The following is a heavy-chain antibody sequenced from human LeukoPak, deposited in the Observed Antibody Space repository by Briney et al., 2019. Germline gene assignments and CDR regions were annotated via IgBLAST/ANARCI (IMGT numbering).Heavy chain of an antibody. D-gene: IGHD6-13*01. CDR2: ISYDGGNK. Sequence: PGRSLRLSCAASGFTFSSYAMHWVRQAPGKGLEWVAVISYDGGNKYYADSVKGRFTISRDNSKNTLYLQMNSLRAEDTAVYYCARDQQQLALDYWGQGTLVTVSS. CDR1: GFTFSSYA. V-gene: IGHV3-30*04. CDR3: ARDQQQLALDY. J-gene: IGHJ4*02.